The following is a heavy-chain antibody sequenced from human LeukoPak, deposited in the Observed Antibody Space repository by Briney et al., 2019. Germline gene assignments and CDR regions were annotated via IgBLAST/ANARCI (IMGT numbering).Heavy chain of an antibody. CDR1: GFTFSSYS. J-gene: IGHJ2*01. Sequence: GGSLRLSCAASGFTFSSYSMHWVRQAPGKGLEWVSSISSSSSSYSYTYYADSVEGRFTISRDNSKNTLYLQMNSLRVEDTAVFYCAKDRVGATPHSYWYFDLWGRGTLATVSS. CDR2: ISSSSSSYSYT. D-gene: IGHD1-26*01. V-gene: IGHV3-21*04. CDR3: AKDRVGATPHSYWYFDL.